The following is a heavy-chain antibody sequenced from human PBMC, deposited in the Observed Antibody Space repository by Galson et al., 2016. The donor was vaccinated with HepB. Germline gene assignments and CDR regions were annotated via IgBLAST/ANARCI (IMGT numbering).Heavy chain of an antibody. Sequence: SVKVSCKASGGTFSSYTISWVRQARGQGLEWMGGIIPMFGTANYAQRFQDRITITADESTSTAYMELSGLRSEDTAVYYCASAQGYTYFSDRRTYEAGYFQHWGQGTQVTVSS. CDR3: ASAQGYTYFSDRRTYEAGYFQH. J-gene: IGHJ1*01. V-gene: IGHV1-69*13. D-gene: IGHD5-18*01. CDR1: GGTFSSYT. CDR2: IIPMFGTA.